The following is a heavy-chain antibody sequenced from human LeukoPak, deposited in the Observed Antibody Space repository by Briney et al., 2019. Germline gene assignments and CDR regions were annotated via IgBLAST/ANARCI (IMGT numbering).Heavy chain of an antibody. CDR3: ARSGYYYGLDV. CDR1: GNTFTGYY. J-gene: IGHJ6*02. V-gene: IGHV1-2*02. D-gene: IGHD3-22*01. Sequence: GASVTVSCKASGNTFTGYYVHWVRQAPGQGLEWMGWINPESGGTNYAQKFQGRVTMTGDTSINTVYMEVSRLRSDDTAVYYCARSGYYYGLDVWGQGTTVTLSS. CDR2: INPESGGT.